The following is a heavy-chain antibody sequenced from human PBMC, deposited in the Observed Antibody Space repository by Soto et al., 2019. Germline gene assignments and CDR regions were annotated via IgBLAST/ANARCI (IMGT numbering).Heavy chain of an antibody. Sequence: QVQLQESGPGLVKPSETLSLTCTVSGGSVSSASYYWSWIRQPLGRGLEWIGYIYYTGSTNLNPSLKSRVAMSFDTSKNHFSLRLNSATAAATAIYFCARDARMPTDLGGYYYSALDVWGQGTTVTVSS. CDR3: ARDARMPTDLGGYYYSALDV. J-gene: IGHJ6*02. V-gene: IGHV4-61*03. CDR2: IYYTGST. D-gene: IGHD4-4*01. CDR1: GGSVSSASYY.